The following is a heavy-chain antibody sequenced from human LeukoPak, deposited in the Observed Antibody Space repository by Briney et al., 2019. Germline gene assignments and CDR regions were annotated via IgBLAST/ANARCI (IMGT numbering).Heavy chain of an antibody. V-gene: IGHV4-39*01. CDR1: GGSISSSSYY. J-gene: IGHJ5*02. D-gene: IGHD5-24*01. CDR2: IYYSGST. Sequence: PSETLSLTCTVSGGSISSSSYYWGWIRQPPGKGLEWIGSIYYSGSTYYNPSLKSRVTISVDTSKNQFSLKLSSVTAADTAVYYWARHYGATISPKFDPWGQGTLVTVSS. CDR3: ARHYGATISPKFDP.